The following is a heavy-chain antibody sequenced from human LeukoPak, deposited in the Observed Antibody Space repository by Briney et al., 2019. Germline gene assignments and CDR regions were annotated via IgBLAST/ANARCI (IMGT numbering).Heavy chain of an antibody. CDR2: IYYSGST. J-gene: IGHJ4*02. V-gene: IGHV4-61*08. CDR1: GVSISSSDYY. Sequence: SETLSLTCTVSGVSISSSDYYWGWIRQPPGKGLEWIGYIYYSGSTNYNPSLKSRVTISVDTSKNQFSLKLSSVTAADTAVYYCARGDRREYYFDYWGQGTLVTVSS. D-gene: IGHD3-10*01. CDR3: ARGDRREYYFDY.